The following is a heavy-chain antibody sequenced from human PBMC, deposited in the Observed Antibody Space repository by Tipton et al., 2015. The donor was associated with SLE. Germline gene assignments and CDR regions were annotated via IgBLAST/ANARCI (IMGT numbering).Heavy chain of an antibody. V-gene: IGHV1-18*01. J-gene: IGHJ6*03. D-gene: IGHD1-14*01. CDR3: ARRTPETRGYYYYMDV. CDR2: ISPSNGET. CDR1: GYTFGTYG. Sequence: QSGPEVKKPGASVKVSCKASGYTFGTYGLSWVRQAPGQGLEWMGWISPSNGETYYVQKFQGRVTLTTDTSTNTAYMELRSLRSDDTAVYYCARRTPETRGYYYYMDVWGKGTTVTVSS.